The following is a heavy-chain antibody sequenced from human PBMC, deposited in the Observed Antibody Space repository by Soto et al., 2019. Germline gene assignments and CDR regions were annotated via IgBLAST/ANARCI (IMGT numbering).Heavy chain of an antibody. D-gene: IGHD1-1*01. CDR3: ARVAKTKNYYYYGMDV. J-gene: IGHJ6*02. V-gene: IGHV4-31*03. CDR2: IYYSGST. Sequence: SETLSLTCTVSGGSISSGGYYWSWIRQHPGKGLEWIGYIYYSGSTYYNPSLKSRVTISVDTSKNQFSLKLSSVTAADTAVYYCARVAKTKNYYYYGMDVWGQGTTVTVSS. CDR1: GGSISSGGYY.